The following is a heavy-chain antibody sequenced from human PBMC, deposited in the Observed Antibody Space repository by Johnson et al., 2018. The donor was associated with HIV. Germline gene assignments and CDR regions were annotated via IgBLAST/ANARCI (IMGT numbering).Heavy chain of an antibody. CDR3: AREGLFSDAFDI. J-gene: IGHJ3*02. CDR2: ISYDGSNK. Sequence: VQLVESGGGVVQPWRSLRLSCAASGFTFSRYAMHWVRQAPGKGLEWVAVISYDGSNKYYADSVKGPFTISRDNSKNTLDLQMNRLRAQDTAVYYCAREGLFSDAFDIWGQGAVVTVSS. D-gene: IGHD3-3*01. CDR1: GFTFSRYA. V-gene: IGHV3-30-3*01.